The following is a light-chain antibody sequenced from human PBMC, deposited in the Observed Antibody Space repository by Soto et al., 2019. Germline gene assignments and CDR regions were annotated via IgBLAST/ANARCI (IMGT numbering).Light chain of an antibody. CDR3: QSYHSSNVV. Sequence: NFMLTQPHSVSESPGPTVTISCTRSSGSIASNYVQWYQQRPGSAPTTVIYEDNQRPTGVPDRFSGSIDSSSNSASLTISRLKTEDEADYYCQSYHSSNVVFGGGTKLTVL. CDR2: EDN. J-gene: IGLJ3*02. CDR1: SGSIASNY. V-gene: IGLV6-57*04.